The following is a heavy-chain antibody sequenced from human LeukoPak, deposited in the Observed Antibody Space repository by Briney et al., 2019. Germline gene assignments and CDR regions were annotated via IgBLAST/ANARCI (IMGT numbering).Heavy chain of an antibody. V-gene: IGHV3-48*02. Sequence: GGSLRLSCAASGFAFSSYSMNWVRQAPGRGLEWVAYITSISNRIHYADSVKGRFTISRDNAKNSLYLQMNSLRDEDTAVYYCARQPPRYSSGWYDAFDIWGQGTMVTVSS. CDR3: ARQPPRYSSGWYDAFDI. CDR2: ITSISNRI. D-gene: IGHD6-19*01. CDR1: GFAFSSYS. J-gene: IGHJ3*02.